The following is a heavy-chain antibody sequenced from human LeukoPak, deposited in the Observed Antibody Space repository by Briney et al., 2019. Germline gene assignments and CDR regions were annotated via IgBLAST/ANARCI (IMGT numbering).Heavy chain of an antibody. CDR3: AKDYYGSGNFFDY. D-gene: IGHD3-10*01. J-gene: IGHJ4*02. Sequence: PGGSLRLSCAASGFTFDDYAMHWVRQAPGKGLEWVSLISWDGGSTYYAESVKGRFTISRDNSKNSLYLQMNSLRPEDTALYYCAKDYYGSGNFFDYWGQGTLVTVSS. CDR1: GFTFDDYA. CDR2: ISWDGGST. V-gene: IGHV3-43D*03.